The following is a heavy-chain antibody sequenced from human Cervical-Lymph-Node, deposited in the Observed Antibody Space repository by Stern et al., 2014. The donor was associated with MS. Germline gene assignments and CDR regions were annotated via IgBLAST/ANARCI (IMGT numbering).Heavy chain of an antibody. Sequence: DQLVESGAEVKKPGSSVRLSCKTSGDTFKNYAISWVRQAPGQGLDWMGGIVPIFGTSTYARDFRGRLTLTADKATNTIYMTLTSLRFEDTAKYFCARENSTSAHPFDTWGQGTLVTVSS. CDR2: IVPIFGTS. D-gene: IGHD2/OR15-2a*01. J-gene: IGHJ4*02. CDR3: ARENSTSAHPFDT. CDR1: GDTFKNYA. V-gene: IGHV1-69*06.